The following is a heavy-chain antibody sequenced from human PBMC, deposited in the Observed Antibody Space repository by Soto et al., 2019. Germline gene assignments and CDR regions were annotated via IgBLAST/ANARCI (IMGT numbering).Heavy chain of an antibody. CDR2: ISGSGGST. Sequence: PGGSLRLSCAASGFTFSSYAMSWVRQAPGKGLEWVSAISGSGGSTYYADSVKGRFTISRDNSKNTLYLQMNSLRAEDTAVYYCAKLTGITMILVFNFDYWGQGNLVTVSS. J-gene: IGHJ4*02. CDR1: GFTFSSYA. V-gene: IGHV3-23*01. CDR3: AKLTGITMILVFNFDY. D-gene: IGHD3-22*01.